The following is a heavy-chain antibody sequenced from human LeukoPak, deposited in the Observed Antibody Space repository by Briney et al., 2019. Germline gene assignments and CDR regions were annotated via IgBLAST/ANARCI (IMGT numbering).Heavy chain of an antibody. CDR2: ISWNSGSI. CDR3: AKLGAGYCGGDCYLDAFDI. CDR1: GFTFSSYG. D-gene: IGHD2-21*01. Sequence: QPGGSLRPSCAASGFTFSSYGMHWVRQAPGKGLEWVSGISWNSGSIGYADSVKGRFTISRDNAKNSLYLQMNSLRAEDTALYYCAKLGAGYCGGDCYLDAFDIRGQGTMVTVSS. V-gene: IGHV3-9*01. J-gene: IGHJ3*02.